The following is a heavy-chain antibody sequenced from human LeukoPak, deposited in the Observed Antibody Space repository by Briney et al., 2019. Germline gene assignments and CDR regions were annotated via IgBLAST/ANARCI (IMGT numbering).Heavy chain of an antibody. V-gene: IGHV3-33*06. CDR3: AKQLGALYYYYYYMDV. J-gene: IGHJ6*03. CDR2: IWYDGSNK. Sequence: GRSLRLSCAASGFTFSSYGMHWVRQAPGKGLEWVAVIWYDGSNKYYADSVKGRFTISRDNSKNTLYLQMNSLRAEDTAVYYCAKQLGALYYYYYYMDVWGKGTTVTVSS. D-gene: IGHD6-6*01. CDR1: GFTFSSYG.